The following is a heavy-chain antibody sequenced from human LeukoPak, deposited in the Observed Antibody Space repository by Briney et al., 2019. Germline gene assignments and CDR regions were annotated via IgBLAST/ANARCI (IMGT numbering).Heavy chain of an antibody. CDR3: ARDDYGDHSHFDY. J-gene: IGHJ4*02. CDR2: IWYDGSNK. D-gene: IGHD4-23*01. Sequence: PGRSLRLSCAASGFTFSSYGMHWVRQAPGKGLEWVAVIWYDGSNKYYADSAKGRFTISRDNSKNTLYLQMNSLRAEDTAVYYCARDDYGDHSHFDYWGQGTLVTVSS. V-gene: IGHV3-33*01. CDR1: GFTFSSYG.